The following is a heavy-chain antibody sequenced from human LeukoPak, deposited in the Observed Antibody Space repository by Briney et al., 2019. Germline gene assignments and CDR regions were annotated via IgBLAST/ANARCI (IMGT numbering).Heavy chain of an antibody. CDR3: ATPGRCSSTSCYHPFDY. Sequence: GGCLRLSCAASGYTFDDYAMHWVRQAPGKGLEWVSGISWNSGSIGYADSVKGRFTISRDNAKNSLYLQMNSLRAEDPAVYYCATPGRCSSTSCYHPFDYWGQGTLVTVSS. V-gene: IGHV3-9*01. CDR1: GYTFDDYA. J-gene: IGHJ4*02. D-gene: IGHD2-2*01. CDR2: ISWNSGSI.